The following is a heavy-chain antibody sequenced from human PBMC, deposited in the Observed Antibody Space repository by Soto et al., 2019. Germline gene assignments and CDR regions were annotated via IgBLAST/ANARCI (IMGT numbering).Heavy chain of an antibody. D-gene: IGHD1-1*01. J-gene: IGHJ5*02. CDR1: GASISGFY. CDR2: IYATGTT. V-gene: IGHV4-4*07. CDR3: VRDGTKTLRDWFDP. Sequence: SSETLSLTCTVSGASISGFYWSCIRKSAGKGLEWVGRIYATGTTDYNPSLKSRVMMSVDTSKKQFSLKLRSVTAADTAVYYCVRDGTKTLRDWFDPGGQGISVTVSS.